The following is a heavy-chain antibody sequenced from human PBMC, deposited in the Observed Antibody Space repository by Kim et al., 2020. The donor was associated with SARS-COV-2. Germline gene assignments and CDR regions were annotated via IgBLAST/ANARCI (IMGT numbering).Heavy chain of an antibody. V-gene: IGHV4-59*01. CDR3: AKKQGDAFDI. Sequence: SETLSLTCTVSGGSISSYYWSWIRQPPGKGLEWIGYIYYSGSTNYNPSLKSRVTISVDTSKNQFSLKLSSVTAADTAVYYCAKKQGDAFDIWGQGTMVTVSS. J-gene: IGHJ3*02. CDR1: GGSISSYY. CDR2: IYYSGST.